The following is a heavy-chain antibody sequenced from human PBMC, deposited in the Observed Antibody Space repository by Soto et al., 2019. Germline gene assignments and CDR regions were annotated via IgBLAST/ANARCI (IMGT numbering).Heavy chain of an antibody. J-gene: IGHJ4*02. V-gene: IGHV3-48*03. Sequence: GGSLRLSCAASGFTFNNYEMNWVRQAPGKGLEWVSYISSSGTTIYADSVRGRFTISRDNAKNSLYLQMNSLRVEDTAVYYCARVYDLRSGYSAPFDDWGQGTLVTVSS. CDR1: GFTFNNYE. D-gene: IGHD3-3*01. CDR2: ISSSGTTI. CDR3: ARVYDLRSGYSAPFDD.